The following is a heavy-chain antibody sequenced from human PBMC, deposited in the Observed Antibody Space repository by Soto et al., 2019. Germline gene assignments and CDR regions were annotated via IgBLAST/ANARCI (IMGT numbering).Heavy chain of an antibody. Sequence: EVQLVESGGGLVKPGGSLRLSCAASGFTFSNAWMSWVRQAPGKGLEWVGRIKSKTDGGTTDYAAPVKGRFTISRDDSKDTLYLQMYSLKTEDTAVYYCTTVLYGGGDCYEGEGVESNDAFDIWGQGTMVTVSS. CDR2: IKSKTDGGTT. J-gene: IGHJ3*02. CDR3: TTVLYGGGDCYEGEGVESNDAFDI. V-gene: IGHV3-15*01. CDR1: GFTFSNAW. D-gene: IGHD2-21*02.